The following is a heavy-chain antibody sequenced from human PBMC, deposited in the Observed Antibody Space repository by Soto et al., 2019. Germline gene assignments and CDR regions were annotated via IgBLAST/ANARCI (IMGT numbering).Heavy chain of an antibody. V-gene: IGHV6-1*01. CDR3: ARLAPGGSGGGGDY. CDR2: TYYRSKWYN. CDR1: GDIVSSNSAA. Sequence: SQTLSLTCAISGDIVSSNSAAWNWIRQSPSSGLEWLGRTYYRSKWYNDYAVSVKSRITIKPDTSKNHFSLQLNSVTPEDTAVYYCARLAPGGSGGGGDYWGQGTLVTVSS. J-gene: IGHJ4*02. D-gene: IGHD6-19*01.